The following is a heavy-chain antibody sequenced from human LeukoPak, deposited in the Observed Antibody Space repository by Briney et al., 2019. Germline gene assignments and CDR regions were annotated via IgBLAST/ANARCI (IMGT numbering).Heavy chain of an antibody. CDR2: ISSSSSYI. CDR1: GFTFSSYS. CDR3: ARDSPRGTIFGVVIQYYYMDV. Sequence: GGSLRLSCAASGFTFSSYSMNWVRQAPGKGLEWVSSISSSSSYIYYADSVKGRFTISRDNAKNSLYLQMNSLRAEDTAVYYCARDSPRGTIFGVVIQYYYMDVWAKGPRSPSP. J-gene: IGHJ6*03. D-gene: IGHD3-3*01. V-gene: IGHV3-21*01.